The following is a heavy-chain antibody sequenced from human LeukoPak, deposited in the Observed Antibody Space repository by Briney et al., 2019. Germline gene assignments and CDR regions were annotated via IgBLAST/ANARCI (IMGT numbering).Heavy chain of an antibody. Sequence: GTSLRLSCAASGFTFDDYVMHWVRQAPGKGLEWVSSIGWNKDKILYADSLKGRFTISRDNARRSLFLQMDSLRAEDTAFYYCAKAKRNSDYLFDYWGQGTLVTVSS. V-gene: IGHV3-9*01. D-gene: IGHD5-12*01. CDR2: IGWNKDKI. CDR3: AKAKRNSDYLFDY. CDR1: GFTFDDYV. J-gene: IGHJ4*02.